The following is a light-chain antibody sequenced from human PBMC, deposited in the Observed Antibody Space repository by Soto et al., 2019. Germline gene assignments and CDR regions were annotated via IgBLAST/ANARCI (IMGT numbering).Light chain of an antibody. CDR1: QSVRSSY. J-gene: IGKJ1*01. V-gene: IGKV3-15*01. Sequence: EIVLTQSPVTLSLSPGERATLSCRASQSVRSSYLAWYQQKPGQAPRLLIYGASTRDTGIPARFSGSGSGTEFTLTISSLQSEDFAVYHCQQYNKWPPTFGQGTKVDIK. CDR2: GAS. CDR3: QQYNKWPPT.